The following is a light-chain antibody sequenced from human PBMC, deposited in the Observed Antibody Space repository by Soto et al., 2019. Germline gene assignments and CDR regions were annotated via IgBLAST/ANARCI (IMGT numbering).Light chain of an antibody. CDR3: QQYNSYPWT. Sequence: DIVMTQSPDSLAVSLGERATITCRASKGINNYLAWFQQQPGTAPKPLIYATSTLHSGVPSRFTGSGSGTEFTLTITSLQPEDFVTYYCQQYNSYPWTFGQGTKVEVK. J-gene: IGKJ1*01. V-gene: IGKV1-16*01. CDR1: KGINNY. CDR2: ATS.